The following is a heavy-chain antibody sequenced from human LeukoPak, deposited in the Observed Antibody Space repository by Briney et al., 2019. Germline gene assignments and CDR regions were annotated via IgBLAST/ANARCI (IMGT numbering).Heavy chain of an antibody. V-gene: IGHV3-48*02. CDR1: GFTFSSYN. J-gene: IGHJ6*02. Sequence: PGGSLRLSCAASGFTFSSYNMNWVRQAPGKGLEWVSYISRSSSNTYYADSVKGRCTISRDNAKNSLYLQMIRLRDEDTAVYYCAREGTMIGPMDVWGQGTTVTVSS. D-gene: IGHD3-22*01. CDR3: AREGTMIGPMDV. CDR2: ISRSSSNT.